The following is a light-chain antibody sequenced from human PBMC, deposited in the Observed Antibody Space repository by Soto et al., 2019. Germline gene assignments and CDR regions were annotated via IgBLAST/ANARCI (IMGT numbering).Light chain of an antibody. CDR1: QAIDSW. CDR2: TGS. Sequence: DIQMTQSPSSVSASVGDRVTITCRASQAIDSWLAWYQQKPGEAPKLLIFTGSLLHSGVPPRFSGSGSGTDCTLTISSLQPEECATYYCQQTLSFPPTFGQGTKV. J-gene: IGKJ1*01. V-gene: IGKV1-12*01. CDR3: QQTLSFPPT.